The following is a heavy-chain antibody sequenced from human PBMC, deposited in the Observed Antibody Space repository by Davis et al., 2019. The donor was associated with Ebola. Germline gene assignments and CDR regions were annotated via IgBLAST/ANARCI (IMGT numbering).Heavy chain of an antibody. CDR2: IYYSGST. Sequence: MPSETLSLTCSVSGGSIRSYYWNWIRQPPGKGLEWIGTIYYSGSTNYNPSLKSRVTISVDTSKNQFSLKLSSVIAADTAVYYCARLLHALDYWGQGTLVTVSS. V-gene: IGHV4-59*08. CDR3: ARLLHALDY. CDR1: GGSIRSYY. J-gene: IGHJ4*02.